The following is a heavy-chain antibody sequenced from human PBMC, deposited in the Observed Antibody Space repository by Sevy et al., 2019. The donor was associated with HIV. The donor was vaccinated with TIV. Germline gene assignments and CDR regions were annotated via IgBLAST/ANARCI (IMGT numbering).Heavy chain of an antibody. Sequence: GGSLRPSCAASGFKFDNYDFSWVRQAPGKGLEWVSGFSGTDGSGTDGTTYYTDSVNGRSTISRDNSKNTQYLEMNSLRVDDTAVYYCAKSARYSSVWYSTGEPFDYWGQGTLVTVSS. CDR3: AKSARYSSVWYSTGEPFDY. D-gene: IGHD6-13*01. V-gene: IGHV3-23*01. J-gene: IGHJ4*02. CDR2: FSGTDGSGTDGTT. CDR1: GFKFDNYD.